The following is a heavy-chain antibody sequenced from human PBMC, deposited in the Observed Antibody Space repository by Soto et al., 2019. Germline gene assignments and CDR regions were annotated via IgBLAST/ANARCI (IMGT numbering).Heavy chain of an antibody. D-gene: IGHD2-2*02. CDR1: VYSFTSYW. J-gene: IGHJ6*02. V-gene: IGHV5-51*01. CDR2: IYPGGSDT. CDR3: ARLSGCSSTSCYTHMDV. Sequence: PGESRKISWKSSVYSFTSYWNGLVRQMPGKGLQWMGIIYPGGSDTRYRPSFQRQVTISAAKPISTAYLQWSSLKASDTDMYYCARLSGCSSTSCYTHMDVWGQGTTVTVSS.